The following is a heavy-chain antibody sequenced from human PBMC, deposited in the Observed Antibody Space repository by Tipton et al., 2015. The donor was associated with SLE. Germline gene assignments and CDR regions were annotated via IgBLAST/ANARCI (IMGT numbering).Heavy chain of an antibody. CDR2: IKNKLDGGTT. D-gene: IGHD2/OR15-2a*01. V-gene: IGHV3-15*01. J-gene: IGHJ3*01. CDR1: GFPLSKDW. Sequence: SLRLSCVAAGFPLSKDWVSWVRQAPGKGLEWVGRIKNKLDGGTTDYAAPVKGRFTISRDDPQNTVSLQMTSLKLEDTALYYCATFNNREAFNVWGQGTMVTVSS. CDR3: ATFNNREAFNV.